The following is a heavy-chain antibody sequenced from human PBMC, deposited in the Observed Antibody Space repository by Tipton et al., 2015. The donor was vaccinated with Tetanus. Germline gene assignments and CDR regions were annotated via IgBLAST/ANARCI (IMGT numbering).Heavy chain of an antibody. Sequence: TLSLTCAVYGGSFSGYYCTWIRQSPGKGLEWIGEIHPSGIVSYTPSLKSRVAVFLDTSANQFSLRLTSVTAADTAVYYCARGEDQYKSGNHWGQGTPVTVSS. CDR2: IHPSGIV. CDR1: GGSFSGYY. J-gene: IGHJ5*02. V-gene: IGHV4-34*01. CDR3: ARGEDQYKSGNH. D-gene: IGHD1-1*01.